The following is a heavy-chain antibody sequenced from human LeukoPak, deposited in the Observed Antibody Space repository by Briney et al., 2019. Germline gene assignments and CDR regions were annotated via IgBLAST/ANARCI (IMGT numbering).Heavy chain of an antibody. CDR2: INHSGST. CDR1: GGSFIGYY. D-gene: IGHD6-6*01. V-gene: IGHV4-34*01. CDR3: AICGGDIAAHQY. J-gene: IGHJ4*02. Sequence: PSETLSLTCAVYGGSFIGYYWSWIRQPPGKGLEWIGEINHSGSTNYNPSLKSRVTISVDTSLKQGSLTAADPPAYCCAICGGDIAAHQYWGQGTLVTVSS.